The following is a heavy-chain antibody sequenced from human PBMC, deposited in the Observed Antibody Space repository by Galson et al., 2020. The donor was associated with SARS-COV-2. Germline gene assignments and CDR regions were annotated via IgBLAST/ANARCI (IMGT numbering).Heavy chain of an antibody. CDR3: ARDLSSISWFGVGRCGMDV. CDR2: ISSSSSTI. CDR1: GFTFSSYS. Sequence: GGSLRLSCAASGFTFSSYSLNWVRQAPGKGLAWVSYISSSSSTIYYADSVKGRFTISRDNAKNSLYLQMNSLRDEDTAVYYCARDLSSISWFGVGRCGMDVWGQGTTGTVSS. V-gene: IGHV3-48*02. D-gene: IGHD3-3*01. J-gene: IGHJ6*02.